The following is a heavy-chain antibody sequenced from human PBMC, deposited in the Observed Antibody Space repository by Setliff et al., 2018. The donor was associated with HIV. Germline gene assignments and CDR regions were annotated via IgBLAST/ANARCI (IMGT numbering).Heavy chain of an antibody. CDR1: GDIFSRYG. D-gene: IGHD5-12*01. V-gene: IGHV1-69*13. Sequence: SVKVSCKASGDIFSRYGISWVRQAPGQGLEWMGGIIPIYGTANSAQKFQGRVTITADESTSTAYMELSTLRSEDTAVYFCARDGGYSGHQWFGDAFDIWGQGTKVTVSS. CDR2: IIPIYGTA. CDR3: ARDGGYSGHQWFGDAFDI. J-gene: IGHJ3*02.